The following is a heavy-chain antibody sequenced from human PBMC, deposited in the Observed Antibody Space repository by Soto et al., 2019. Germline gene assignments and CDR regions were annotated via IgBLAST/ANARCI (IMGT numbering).Heavy chain of an antibody. CDR2: VYITGST. CDR3: ARGGRDGFDI. Sequence: SETLSLTCNVSGGSISTFYWNWIRQSAEKGLEWIGRVYITGSTNYHPSLRSRVTMSVDTSKNQFSLKLSSVTAADTDVYYCARGGRDGFDIWGQGTRVTVSS. J-gene: IGHJ3*02. V-gene: IGHV4-4*07. CDR1: GGSISTFY.